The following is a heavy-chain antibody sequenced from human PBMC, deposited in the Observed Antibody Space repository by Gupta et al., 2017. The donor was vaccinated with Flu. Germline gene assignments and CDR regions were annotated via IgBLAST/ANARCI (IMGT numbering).Heavy chain of an antibody. D-gene: IGHD3-22*01. Sequence: QVVESGGGLVHPGGSLRLSCAVSGFTFSSYAMHWVRQAPGKGLEYVSVITHNGDNSYYADSVEGRFTISRDNSMNMVYLQMTSLRTEDTAVYYCVKDGYYFGNYEFEYWGQGTLVTVS. J-gene: IGHJ4*02. CDR3: VKDGYYFGNYEFEY. V-gene: IGHV3-64D*06. CDR2: ITHNGDNS. CDR1: GFTFSSYA.